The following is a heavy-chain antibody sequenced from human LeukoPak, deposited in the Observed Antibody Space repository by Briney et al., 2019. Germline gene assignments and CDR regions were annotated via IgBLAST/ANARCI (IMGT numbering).Heavy chain of an antibody. CDR1: GYTFTGHY. CDR3: ARLITDDAFDI. CDR2: INPTSGDT. D-gene: IGHD1-14*01. J-gene: IGHJ3*02. Sequence: ASVKVSCKASGYTFTGHYMHWVRQAPGQGLEWMGWINPTSGDTYSAQKFQGGVTMTTDTSISTAYMELSRLRSDDTAVYYCARLITDDAFDIWGQGTMVTVSS. V-gene: IGHV1-2*02.